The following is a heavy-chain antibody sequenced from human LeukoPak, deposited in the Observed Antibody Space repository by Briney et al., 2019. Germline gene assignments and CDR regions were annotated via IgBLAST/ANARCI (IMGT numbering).Heavy chain of an antibody. J-gene: IGHJ3*02. D-gene: IGHD2-2*01. Sequence: SETLSLTCTVSGGSISSNYWSWIRQPAGKGLEWIGRIYTSGSTNYNPSLKSRVTMSVDTSKNQFSLKLSSVTAADTAVYYCARDSRYCSSTSCYYSNAFDIWGQGTMVTVSS. CDR3: ARDSRYCSSTSCYYSNAFDI. V-gene: IGHV4-4*07. CDR1: GGSISSNY. CDR2: IYTSGST.